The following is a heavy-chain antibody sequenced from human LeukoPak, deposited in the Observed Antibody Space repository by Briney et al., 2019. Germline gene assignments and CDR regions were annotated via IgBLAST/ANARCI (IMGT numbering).Heavy chain of an antibody. V-gene: IGHV3-53*04. D-gene: IGHD2-2*01. Sequence: GGSLRLSCAASGFSFGSYAMSWVRQAPGKGLEWVSVIYSGGSTYYADSVKGRFTISRHNSKNTLYLQMNSLRAEDTAVYYCARGGYCSSTSCCFDYWGQGTLVTVSS. J-gene: IGHJ4*02. CDR3: ARGGYCSSTSCCFDY. CDR1: GFSFGSYA. CDR2: IYSGGST.